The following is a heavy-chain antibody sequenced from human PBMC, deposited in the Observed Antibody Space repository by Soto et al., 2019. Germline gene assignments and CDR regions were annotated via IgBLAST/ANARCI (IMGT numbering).Heavy chain of an antibody. D-gene: IGHD3-10*01. CDR1: GVTVNSYA. J-gene: IGHJ5*02. CDR3: AKDQSVLLWFGESYHWFDP. V-gene: IGHV3-23*01. CDR2: ISGSGGST. Sequence: PWWSLGLSCAASGVTVNSYAMSGFRQAPGKGLEWVSAISGSGGSTYYADSVKGRFTISRDNSKNTLYLQMNSLRAEDTAVYYCAKDQSVLLWFGESYHWFDPWGQGTLVTVSS.